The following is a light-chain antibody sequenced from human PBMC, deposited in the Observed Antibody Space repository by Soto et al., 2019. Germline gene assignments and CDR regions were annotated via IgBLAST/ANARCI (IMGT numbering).Light chain of an antibody. CDR3: AAWDDSLNGYV. Sequence: QSVLTQPPSASGTPGQRVTISCSGSSSNIGSNTVNWYQHLPGTAPKLLIYSDNQRPSGVPDRFSGSKSGSSASLAISGLQSDAEADYYCAAWDDSLNGYVFGTGTKLTVL. V-gene: IGLV1-44*01. CDR2: SDN. CDR1: SSNIGSNT. J-gene: IGLJ1*01.